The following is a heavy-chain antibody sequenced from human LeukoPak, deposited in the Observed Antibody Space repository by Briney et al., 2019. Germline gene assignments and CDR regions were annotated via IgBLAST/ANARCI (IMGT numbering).Heavy chain of an antibody. Sequence: GGSLRLSCAASGFTFSSYAMNWVRQAPGKGLEWVSGISNSGGSTYYADSVKGQFTISRDNSKNTLYLQMNSLRAEDTAVYYRAKETSSSFDYWGQGTLVTVSS. D-gene: IGHD6-6*01. V-gene: IGHV3-23*01. CDR1: GFTFSSYA. J-gene: IGHJ4*02. CDR2: ISNSGGST. CDR3: AKETSSSFDY.